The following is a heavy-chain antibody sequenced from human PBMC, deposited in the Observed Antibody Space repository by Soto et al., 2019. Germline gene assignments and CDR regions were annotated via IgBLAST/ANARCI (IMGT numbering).Heavy chain of an antibody. CDR2: INPISGIA. D-gene: IGHD3-22*01. CDR1: GYTFTSYD. CDR3: ASWAPRTYYYDSSGYSSGGPFDY. Sequence: ASVKVSCKASGYTFTSYDINCVRQATGQGLEWMGWINPISGIANYAQKFQGRVTITADNSTSTAYMELSSLRSEDTAVYYCASWAPRTYYYDSSGYSSGGPFDYWGQGTLVTVSS. J-gene: IGHJ4*02. V-gene: IGHV1-69*10.